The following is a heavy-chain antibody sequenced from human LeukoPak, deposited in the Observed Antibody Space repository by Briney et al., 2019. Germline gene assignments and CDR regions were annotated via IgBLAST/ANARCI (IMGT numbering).Heavy chain of an antibody. Sequence: GRSLRLSCAASGFTFSSYAMSWVRQAPGKGREWVSAISGSGGSTYYADSVKGRFTISRDNSKNTLYLQINSQTDEHTSVYDCAKVRYYFWSGYYNKWMFPSYWGQGTLVTVSS. CDR1: GFTFSSYA. V-gene: IGHV3-23*01. J-gene: IGHJ4*02. CDR3: AKVRYYFWSGYYNKWMFPSY. CDR2: ISGSGGST. D-gene: IGHD3-3*01.